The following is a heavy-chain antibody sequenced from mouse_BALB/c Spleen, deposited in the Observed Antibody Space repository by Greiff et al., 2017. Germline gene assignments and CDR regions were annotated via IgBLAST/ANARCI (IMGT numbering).Heavy chain of an antibody. CDR1: GFTFSSYA. CDR2: ISSGGST. J-gene: IGHJ4*01. D-gene: IGHD1-2*01. Sequence: EVQGVESGGGLVKPGGSLKLSCAASGFTFSSYAMSWVRQTPEKRLEWVASISSGGSTYYPDSVKGRFTISRDNARNILYLQMSSLRSEDTAMYYCARGYTATDYAMDYWGQGTSVTVSS. V-gene: IGHV5-6-5*01. CDR3: ARGYTATDYAMDY.